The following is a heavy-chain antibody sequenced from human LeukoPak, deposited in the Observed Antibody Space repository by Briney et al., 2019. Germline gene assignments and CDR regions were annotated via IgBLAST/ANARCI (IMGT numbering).Heavy chain of an antibody. D-gene: IGHD3-3*01. V-gene: IGHV3-23*01. CDR3: AKDQRPLFWSGYQGGSDY. J-gene: IGHJ4*02. Sequence: PGGSLRLSCAASGFTFSSYAMSWVRQAPGKGLEWVSAISDSGGSTYYADSVKGRFTISRDNSKNTLYLQMNSLRAEDTAVYYCAKDQRPLFWSGYQGGSDYWGQGTLVTVSS. CDR1: GFTFSSYA. CDR2: ISDSGGST.